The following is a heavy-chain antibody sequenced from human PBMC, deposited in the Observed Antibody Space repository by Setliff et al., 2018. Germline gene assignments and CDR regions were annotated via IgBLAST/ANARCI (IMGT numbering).Heavy chain of an antibody. CDR1: GYTFTSYY. J-gene: IGHJ5*02. CDR2: INPSGGST. Sequence: ASVKVSCKASGYTFTSYYMHWVRQAPGQGLEWVGIINPSGGSTSYAQRFQGRVTITRDTSASTVFLELSTLRSDDTAVYYCARGYSSSWQSRMGFDPWGQGTLVTVSS. CDR3: ARGYSSSWQSRMGFDP. V-gene: IGHV1-46*01. D-gene: IGHD6-13*01.